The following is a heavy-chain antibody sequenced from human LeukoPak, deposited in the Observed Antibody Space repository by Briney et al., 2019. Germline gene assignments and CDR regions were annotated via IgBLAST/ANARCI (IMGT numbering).Heavy chain of an antibody. Sequence: DPGGSLRLSCAASGFTFSSYGMSWVRQAPGKGLEWVSAISGSGGSTYYADSVKGRFTISRDNAKNSLYLQMNSLRAEDTAVYYCARDRTTVTPLVGYYYMDVWGKGTTVTVSS. CDR2: ISGSGGST. CDR3: ARDRTTVTPLVGYYYMDV. J-gene: IGHJ6*03. V-gene: IGHV3-23*01. D-gene: IGHD4-17*01. CDR1: GFTFSSYG.